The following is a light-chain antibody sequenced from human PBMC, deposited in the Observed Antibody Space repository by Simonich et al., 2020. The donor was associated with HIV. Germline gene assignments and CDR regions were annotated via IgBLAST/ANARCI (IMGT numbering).Light chain of an antibody. CDR3: LQYYNTPYT. Sequence: DIQMTQSPSSLSPSVGDRVTITCQASQDIKNYLNWYQQKPGEAPKLLIFDASTLKTGVPSRFSGSGFGTDFTFTISSLQPEDIGTYYCLQYYNTPYTFGQGTKLEIK. CDR2: DAS. J-gene: IGKJ2*01. CDR1: QDIKNY. V-gene: IGKV1-33*01.